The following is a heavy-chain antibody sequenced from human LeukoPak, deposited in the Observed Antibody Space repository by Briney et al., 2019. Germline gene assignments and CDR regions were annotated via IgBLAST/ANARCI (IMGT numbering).Heavy chain of an antibody. J-gene: IGHJ5*02. Sequence: GSVKVSCKASGYSFTDYYMHWVRQAPGQGLEWMGWINLNSGDIKSAQKFQGRVTMTRDTSITTVYMEVSWLTSDDTAIYYCARADRLHGGPYLIGPWGQGTLVTVSS. CDR2: INLNSGDI. CDR1: GYSFTDYY. D-gene: IGHD2-21*01. CDR3: ARADRLHGGPYLIGP. V-gene: IGHV1-2*02.